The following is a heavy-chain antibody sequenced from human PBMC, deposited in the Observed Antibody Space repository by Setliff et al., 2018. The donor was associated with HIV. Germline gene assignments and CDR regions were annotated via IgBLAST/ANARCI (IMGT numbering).Heavy chain of an antibody. CDR3: TRGRGIIGALVY. Sequence: ASVKVSCQASGSTFTSYAINWVRQAPGQGLEWMGGIIPIFSTSNYAQRFQGRVTITADESTSTAYMELYNLRSEDTAMYYCTRGRGIIGALVYWGQGTLVTVSS. D-gene: IGHD2-21*01. CDR1: GSTFTSYA. CDR2: IIPIFSTS. V-gene: IGHV1-69*01. J-gene: IGHJ4*02.